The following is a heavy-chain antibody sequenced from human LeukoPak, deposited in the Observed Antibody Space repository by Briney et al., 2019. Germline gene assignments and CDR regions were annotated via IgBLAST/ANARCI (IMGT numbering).Heavy chain of an antibody. D-gene: IGHD2-21*01. CDR1: GYSFTDYY. Sequence: ASVKVSCKTSGYSFTDYYMHWVRQAPGQGLEWMGWINPNSGGTSSAQKFQGRVTMTRDTSITTVYMEVRWLSSDDTAIYYCARADRLHGGPYLIGPWGLGTLVTVSS. V-gene: IGHV1-2*02. J-gene: IGHJ5*02. CDR3: ARADRLHGGPYLIGP. CDR2: INPNSGGT.